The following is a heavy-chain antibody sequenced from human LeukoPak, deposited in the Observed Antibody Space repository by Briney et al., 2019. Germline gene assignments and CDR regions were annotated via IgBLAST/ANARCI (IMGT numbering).Heavy chain of an antibody. J-gene: IGHJ4*02. V-gene: IGHV4-34*01. Sequence: SETLSLTCAVYGGSFSGYYWSWIRQPPGKGLEWIGEINHSGSTNYNPSLKSRVTISVDTSKNQFSLKLSSVTAADTAVYYCARSGGSDPNFDYWGQGTLVTVSS. CDR3: ARSGGSDPNFDY. CDR1: GGSFSGYY. CDR2: INHSGST. D-gene: IGHD1-26*01.